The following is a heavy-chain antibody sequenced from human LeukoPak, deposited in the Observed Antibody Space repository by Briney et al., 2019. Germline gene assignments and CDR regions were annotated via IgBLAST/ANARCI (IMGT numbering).Heavy chain of an antibody. D-gene: IGHD3-9*01. Sequence: GASVKVSCKASGGTFSSYAISWVRQAPGQGLEWMGGIIPIFGTANYAQKFQGRVTIIADESTSTAYMELSSLRSEDTAVYYCARVDDILTGYPRWGQGTLVTVSS. CDR3: ARVDDILTGYPR. J-gene: IGHJ4*02. CDR1: GGTFSSYA. V-gene: IGHV1-69*13. CDR2: IIPIFGTA.